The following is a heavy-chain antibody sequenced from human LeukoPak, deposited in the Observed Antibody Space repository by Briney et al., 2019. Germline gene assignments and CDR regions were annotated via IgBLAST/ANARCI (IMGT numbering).Heavy chain of an antibody. D-gene: IGHD3-10*01. V-gene: IGHV4-30-4*08. CDR3: ARRMVRGVVYFDY. CDR1: GGSISSGDYY. J-gene: IGHJ4*02. CDR2: MYYSGSI. Sequence: SQTLSLTCTVSGGSISSGDYYWGWIRQPPGKGLEWIVYMYYSGSIYYNPSLKSRVTISVDTSKHQFSLKLSSVTAADTAVYYCARRMVRGVVYFDYWGQGTLVTVSS.